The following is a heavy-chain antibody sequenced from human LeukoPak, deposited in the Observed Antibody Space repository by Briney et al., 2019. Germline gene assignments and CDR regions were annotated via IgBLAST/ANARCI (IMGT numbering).Heavy chain of an antibody. CDR3: ARPSLLYSSGWYDY. CDR1: GFTFSSYS. V-gene: IGHV3-48*01. D-gene: IGHD6-19*01. J-gene: IGHJ4*02. Sequence: GGSLRLSCAASGFTFSSYSMNWVRQAPGKGLEWVSYISSSSSTIYYADSVKGRFTISRDNAKSSLYLQMNSLRAEDTAVYYCARPSLLYSSGWYDYWGQGTLVTVSS. CDR2: ISSSSSTI.